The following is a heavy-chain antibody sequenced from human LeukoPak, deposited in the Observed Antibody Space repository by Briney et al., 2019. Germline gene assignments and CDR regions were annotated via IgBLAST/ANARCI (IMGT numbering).Heavy chain of an antibody. V-gene: IGHV4-34*01. CDR2: INHSGST. D-gene: IGHD3-10*01. J-gene: IGHJ5*02. Sequence: SETLSLTCAVYGGSFSGYYWSWIRQPPGKGLEWIGEINHSGSTNYNPSLKSRVTISVDTSKNQFSLKLSSVTAADTAVCYCARGGLHYYGSGSYPSRSSWFDPWGQGTLVTVSS. CDR1: GGSFSGYY. CDR3: ARGGLHYYGSGSYPSRSSWFDP.